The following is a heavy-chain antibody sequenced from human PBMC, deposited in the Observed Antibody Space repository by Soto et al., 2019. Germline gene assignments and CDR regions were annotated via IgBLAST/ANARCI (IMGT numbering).Heavy chain of an antibody. CDR2: ISWNSGSI. Sequence: GGSLRLSCAASGFTFDDYAMHWVRQAPGKGLEWVSGISWNSGSIGYADSVKGRFTISRDNAKNSLYLQMNSLRAEDTALYYCAKAMGVAARPNYYSYYYGMDVWGQGTTVTVSS. CDR3: AKAMGVAARPNYYSYYYGMDV. CDR1: GFTFDDYA. J-gene: IGHJ6*02. D-gene: IGHD6-6*01. V-gene: IGHV3-9*01.